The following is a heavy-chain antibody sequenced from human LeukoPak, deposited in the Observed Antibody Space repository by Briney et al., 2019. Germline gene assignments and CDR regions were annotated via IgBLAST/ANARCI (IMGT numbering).Heavy chain of an antibody. CDR3: ATTTIVAPGTTGGYYFDY. CDR2: IYYSGST. CDR1: GGSISSGGYY. V-gene: IGHV4-31*03. J-gene: IGHJ4*02. Sequence: PSQTLSLTCTVSGGSISSGGYYWSWIRQHPGKGLEWIEYIYYSGSTYYNPSLKSRVTISVDTSKNQFSLKLSSVTAADTAVYYCATTTIVAPGTTGGYYFDYWGQGTLVTVSS. D-gene: IGHD6-13*01.